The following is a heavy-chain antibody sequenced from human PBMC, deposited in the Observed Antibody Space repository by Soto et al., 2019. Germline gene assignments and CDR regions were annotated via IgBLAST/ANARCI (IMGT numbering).Heavy chain of an antibody. CDR1: GDSINSRSYY. CDR3: ARATSFSGHHGY. J-gene: IGHJ4*02. CDR2: IYYSGRT. Sequence: SETLSLTCTVTGDSINSRSYYWGWIRQPPGKGLEWIGSIYYSGRTYNNPSLRSRVSMSIDTSKNQFSLKLSSVTAADTAVYYCARATSFSGHHGYWGQGTLVTVSS. D-gene: IGHD2-8*02. V-gene: IGHV4-39*07.